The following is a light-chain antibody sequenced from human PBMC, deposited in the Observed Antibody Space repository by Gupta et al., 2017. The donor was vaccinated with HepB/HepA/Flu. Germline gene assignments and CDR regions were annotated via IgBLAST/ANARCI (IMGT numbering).Light chain of an antibody. Sequence: IVLTPSPGTLSWSTGERATLSCRPSQSVSDSQLARYQQKPGQAPRLLIYAVSRRATGVPARVSGSGSGTDFTLTISRLEPDDFAVYYCQQYDSLTWTFGPGTKVEIK. CDR2: AVS. V-gene: IGKV3-20*01. CDR1: QSVSDSQ. CDR3: QQYDSLTWT. J-gene: IGKJ1*01.